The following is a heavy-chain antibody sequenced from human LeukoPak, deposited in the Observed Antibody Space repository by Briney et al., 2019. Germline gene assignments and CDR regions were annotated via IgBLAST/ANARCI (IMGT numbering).Heavy chain of an antibody. V-gene: IGHV4-38-2*02. Sequence: PSETLSLTCTVSGHSISSGYYWGWIRQPPGKRLEWIGSIYHSGSTYYNPSLKSRVTISVDTSKNQFSLKLSSVTAADTAVYYCARNEILTVTTWTGAFDIWGQGTMVTVSS. D-gene: IGHD4-17*01. CDR2: IYHSGST. CDR3: ARNEILTVTTWTGAFDI. CDR1: GHSISSGYY. J-gene: IGHJ3*02.